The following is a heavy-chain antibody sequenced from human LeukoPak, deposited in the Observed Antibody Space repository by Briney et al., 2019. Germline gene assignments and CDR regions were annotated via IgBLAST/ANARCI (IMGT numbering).Heavy chain of an antibody. Sequence: KPSETLSLTCAVYGGSFSGYYWSWIRQPPGKGLEWIGEINHSGNTNYNPSLKSRVTISVDTSKNQFSLKLSSVTAADTAVYYCARDRPLSWSGYSSYFDYWGQGTLVTVSS. J-gene: IGHJ4*02. V-gene: IGHV4-34*01. D-gene: IGHD3-3*01. CDR2: INHSGNT. CDR3: ARDRPLSWSGYSSYFDY. CDR1: GGSFSGYY.